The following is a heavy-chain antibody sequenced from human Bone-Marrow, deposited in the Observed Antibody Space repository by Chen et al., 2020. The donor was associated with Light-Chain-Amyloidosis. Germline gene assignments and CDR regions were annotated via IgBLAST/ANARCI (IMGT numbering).Heavy chain of an antibody. CDR1: GYTFPNYW. J-gene: IGHJ4*02. CDR3: ARRRDGYNFDY. D-gene: IGHD5-12*01. CDR2: IYPDDSDA. Sequence: EVQLEQSGPEVKKSGESLKISCKGSGYTFPNYWIGWVRQMPGKGLEWMGVIYPDDSDARYRPSFEGQVTISADKSITTAYLQWRSLKASDTAMYYCARRRDGYNFDYWGQGTLVTVSS. V-gene: IGHV5-51*01.